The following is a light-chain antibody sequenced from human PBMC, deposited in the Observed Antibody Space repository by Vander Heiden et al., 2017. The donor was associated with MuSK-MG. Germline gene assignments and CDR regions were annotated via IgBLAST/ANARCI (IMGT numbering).Light chain of an antibody. CDR2: DTS. Sequence: EIVLTQFPATLSLSPGNRATLSCRTNQSVNNYLAWYQQRPGHSPRLIIYDTSKRAADIPARFSGSGSETDFTLTISSLEPEDFAVYYCQQRDKWRPRYTFGQGTRLEIK. CDR3: QQRDKWRPRYT. V-gene: IGKV3-11*01. CDR1: QSVNNY. J-gene: IGKJ2*01.